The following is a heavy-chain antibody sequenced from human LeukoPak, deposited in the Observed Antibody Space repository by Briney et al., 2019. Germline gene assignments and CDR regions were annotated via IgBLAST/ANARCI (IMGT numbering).Heavy chain of an antibody. V-gene: IGHV3-48*03. Sequence: LSLTRIVSGGSISSYYWSWVRQAPGKGLEWISYITGSGTSIYYADSVKGRFTISRDNAKNSLYLQMNSLRAEDTAVYYCATNPKSRAGFFDFWGQGTLVTVSS. CDR1: GGSISSYY. D-gene: IGHD5-24*01. CDR2: ITGSGTSI. J-gene: IGHJ4*02. CDR3: ATNPKSRAGFFDF.